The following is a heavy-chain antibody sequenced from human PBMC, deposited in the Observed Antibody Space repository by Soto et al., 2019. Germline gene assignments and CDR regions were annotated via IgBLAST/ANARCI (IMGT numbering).Heavy chain of an antibody. J-gene: IGHJ4*02. CDR3: AKDIDSSSWYYFDY. CDR1: GFTFDDYA. CDR2: ISWNSGSI. D-gene: IGHD6-13*01. V-gene: IGHV3-9*01. Sequence: GGSLRLSCAASGFTFDDYAMHWVRQAPGKGLEWVSGISWNSGSIGYADSVKGRFTISRDNAKNSLYLQMNSLRAEDTALYYCAKDIDSSSWYYFDYWGQGTLVTVSS.